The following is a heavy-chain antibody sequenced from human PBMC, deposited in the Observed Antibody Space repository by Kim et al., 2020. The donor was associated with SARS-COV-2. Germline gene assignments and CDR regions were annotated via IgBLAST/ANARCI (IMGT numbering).Heavy chain of an antibody. V-gene: IGHV3-9*01. D-gene: IGHD2-2*03. Sequence: GGSLRLSCAASGFTFNDYAMHWVRQAPGKGLEWVSGLSCNSGSIGYADSVKGRFTISRDNAKNSLYLQMNSLRAEDTAVYYCAKDRALDSGYGMDVWGQGTTVTVSS. CDR3: AKDRALDSGYGMDV. J-gene: IGHJ6*02. CDR2: LSCNSGSI. CDR1: GFTFNDYA.